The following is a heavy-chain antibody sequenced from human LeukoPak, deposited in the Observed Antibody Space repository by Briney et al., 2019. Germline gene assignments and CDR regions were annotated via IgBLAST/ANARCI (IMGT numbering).Heavy chain of an antibody. CDR3: ASSGSMIVVAIFDY. Sequence: SETLSLTCTVSGGSISSGSYYWGWIRQPPGKGLEWIGSIYHSGSTYYNPSLKSRVTISVDTSKNQFSLKLSSVTAADTAVYYCASSGSMIVVAIFDYWGQGTLVTVSS. CDR1: GGSISSGSYY. CDR2: IYHSGST. V-gene: IGHV4-39*07. D-gene: IGHD3-22*01. J-gene: IGHJ4*02.